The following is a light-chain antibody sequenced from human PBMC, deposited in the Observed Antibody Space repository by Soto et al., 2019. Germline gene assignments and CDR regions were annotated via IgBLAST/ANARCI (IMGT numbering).Light chain of an antibody. CDR3: QQYNSYST. CDR2: KAS. J-gene: IGKJ1*01. Sequence: DIQMTKSPASLSASVGDRVTITCRASQSISSWLAWYQQKPGKAPKLLIYKASSLESGVPSRFSGSGSGTEFTLTISSLQPEDFATDYCQQYNSYSTVGQGTKVAIK. V-gene: IGKV1-5*03. CDR1: QSISSW.